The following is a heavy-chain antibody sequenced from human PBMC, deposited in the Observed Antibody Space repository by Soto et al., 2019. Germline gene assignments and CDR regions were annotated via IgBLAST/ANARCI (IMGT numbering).Heavy chain of an antibody. Sequence: QVQLQESGPGLVKPSQTLSLTCTVSGGSISSGGYYCSWIRQHPGKGLEWIGYIYYSGSTYYNPSLKSRVTISVDTSKNQFSLKLSSVTAADTAVYYCARRRRDGYNPYYYGMDVWGQGTTVTVSS. V-gene: IGHV4-31*03. CDR2: IYYSGST. D-gene: IGHD5-12*01. CDR3: ARRRRDGYNPYYYGMDV. J-gene: IGHJ6*02. CDR1: GGSISSGGYY.